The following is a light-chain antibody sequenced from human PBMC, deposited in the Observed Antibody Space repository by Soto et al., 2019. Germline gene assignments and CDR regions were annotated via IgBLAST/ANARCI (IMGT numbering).Light chain of an antibody. V-gene: IGKV3-20*01. J-gene: IGKJ1*01. CDR1: QSVSSSH. Sequence: PGERATLSCRASQSVSSSHLAWYQHKPGQAPRLLIYAASSRATGSPDRFSGGGSGTDFTLTISRLEPEDFAVYYCQQYGSSGTFGQGTKVEIK. CDR2: AAS. CDR3: QQYGSSGT.